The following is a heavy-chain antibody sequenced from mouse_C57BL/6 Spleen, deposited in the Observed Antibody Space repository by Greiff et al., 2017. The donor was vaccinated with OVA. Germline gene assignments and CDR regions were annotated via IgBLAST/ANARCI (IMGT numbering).Heavy chain of an antibody. V-gene: IGHV1-18*01. D-gene: IGHD4-1*01. Sequence: VQLQQSGPELVKPGASVKIPCKASGYTFTDYNMDWVKQSHGKSLEWIGDINPNNGGTIYNQKFKGKATLTVDQSSSTAYMELRSLTSEDTAVYYCARPHWDYFDYWGQGTTLTVSS. J-gene: IGHJ2*01. CDR2: INPNNGGT. CDR3: ARPHWDYFDY. CDR1: GYTFTDYN.